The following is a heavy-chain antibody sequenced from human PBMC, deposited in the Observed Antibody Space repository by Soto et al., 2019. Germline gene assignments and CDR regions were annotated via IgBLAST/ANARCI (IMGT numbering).Heavy chain of an antibody. J-gene: IGHJ5*02. Sequence: SVKVSCKASGGTFSSYAISWVRQAPGQGLEWMGGIIPIFGTANYAQKFQGRVTITADESTSTAYMELSSLRSEDTAVYYCARGIHPTTINNWFDPWGQGTLVTVSS. D-gene: IGHD3-22*01. CDR2: IIPIFGTA. CDR3: ARGIHPTTINNWFDP. CDR1: GGTFSSYA. V-gene: IGHV1-69*13.